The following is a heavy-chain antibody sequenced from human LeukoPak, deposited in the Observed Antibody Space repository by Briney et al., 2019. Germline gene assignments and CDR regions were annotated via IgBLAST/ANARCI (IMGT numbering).Heavy chain of an antibody. CDR2: ISGSGGST. J-gene: IGHJ4*02. CDR1: GFTFCSYA. Sequence: GGSLRLSCAASGFTFCSYAMSCVRQAPGEGLEWVSAISGSGGSTYYTDSVKGRFTISRDNSKNTLYLQMNSLRAEDTAVYYGVKTRYSGYDQIAYWGEGSLVTVSS. CDR3: VKTRYSGYDQIAY. D-gene: IGHD5-12*01. V-gene: IGHV3-23*01.